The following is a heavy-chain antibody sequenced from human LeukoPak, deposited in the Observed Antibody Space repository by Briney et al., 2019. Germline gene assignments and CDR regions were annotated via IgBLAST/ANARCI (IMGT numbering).Heavy chain of an antibody. D-gene: IGHD4-17*01. CDR2: IYYTGIA. V-gene: IGHV4-59*08. Sequence: SETLSLTCTVSGGSISRYYWSWIRQPPGKGLEWIAYIYYTGIAYYNPSLKSRVTISVDTSKNQFSLKLNSVTAADTAVYYCARRDYGSKFDYWGEGTLVTVSP. J-gene: IGHJ4*02. CDR3: ARRDYGSKFDY. CDR1: GGSISRYY.